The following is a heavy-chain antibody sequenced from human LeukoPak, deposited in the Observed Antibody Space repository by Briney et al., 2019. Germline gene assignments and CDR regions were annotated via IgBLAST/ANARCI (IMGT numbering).Heavy chain of an antibody. V-gene: IGHV4-59*12. CDR1: GGSISSYY. J-gene: IGHJ4*02. CDR3: ARERANSRGCFDY. CDR2: IYYSGST. D-gene: IGHD6-13*01. Sequence: SETLSLTCTVSGGSISSYYWSWIRQPPGKGLEWIGYIYYSGSTNYNPSLKSRVTISVDTSKNQFSLKLNSMTAADTAVYYCARERANSRGCFDYWGQGTLVTVSS.